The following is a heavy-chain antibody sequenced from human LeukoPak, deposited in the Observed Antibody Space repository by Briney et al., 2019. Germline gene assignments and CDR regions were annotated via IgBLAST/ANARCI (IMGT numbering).Heavy chain of an antibody. CDR3: ARVLFVVVPAASDAFDI. CDR2: ISAYNGNT. Sequence: ASVKVSCKASGYTFTSYGISWVRQAPGQGLEWMGWISAYNGNTNYAQKFQGRVTMTRDMSTSTVYMELSSLRSEDTAVYYCARVLFVVVPAASDAFDIWGQGTMVTVSS. V-gene: IGHV1-18*01. J-gene: IGHJ3*02. CDR1: GYTFTSYG. D-gene: IGHD2-2*01.